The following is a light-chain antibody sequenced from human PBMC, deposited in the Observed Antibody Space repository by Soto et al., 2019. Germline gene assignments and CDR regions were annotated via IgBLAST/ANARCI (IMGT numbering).Light chain of an antibody. CDR3: SSYAGSNNPWV. J-gene: IGLJ3*02. V-gene: IGLV2-8*01. Sequence: QSALTQPPSASGSPGQSVTISCTGTSSDVGGYNYVSWYQQHPGKAPKLMIYEVSKRPSGVPDRFSGSKSGNTASLTVSGLQAEDEAEYDCSSYAGSNNPWVFGGGTKLTVL. CDR2: EVS. CDR1: SSDVGGYNY.